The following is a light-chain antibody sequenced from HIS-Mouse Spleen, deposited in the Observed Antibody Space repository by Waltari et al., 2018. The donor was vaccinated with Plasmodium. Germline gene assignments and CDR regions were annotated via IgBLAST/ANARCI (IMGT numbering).Light chain of an antibody. J-gene: IGKJ2*01. V-gene: IGKV1-39*01. CDR1: QSISSY. CDR3: QQSYSTPYT. CDR2: AES. Sequence: DIQMTQSPSSQSASVGDRVTITCRASQSISSYLNWYQQKPGKAPNVLIHAESSLQSVVPSRFSGSGSATDFTLTSSSLQPEDFATYYCQQSYSTPYTFGQGTKLEIK.